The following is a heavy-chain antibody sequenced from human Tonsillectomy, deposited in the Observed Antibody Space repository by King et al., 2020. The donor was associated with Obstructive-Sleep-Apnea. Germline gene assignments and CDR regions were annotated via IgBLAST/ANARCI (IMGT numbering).Heavy chain of an antibody. CDR2: IYYSGST. Sequence: VQLQESGPGLVKPSETLSLTCTVSDGSITSYYWSWIREPPGKKLEWIGYIYYSGSTNYNPSLKSRVTISVDTSKNQFSLTLRSVTAADTAVYFCAGSPNIYYFDFWGQGTLVTVSS. J-gene: IGHJ4*02. CDR1: DGSITSYY. V-gene: IGHV4-59*01. CDR3: AGSPNIYYFDF. D-gene: IGHD1/OR15-1a*01.